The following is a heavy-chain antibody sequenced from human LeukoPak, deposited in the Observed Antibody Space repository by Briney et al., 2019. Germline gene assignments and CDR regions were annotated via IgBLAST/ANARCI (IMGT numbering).Heavy chain of an antibody. Sequence: RASETLSLTCTVSGGSISSYYWIWIGQPPGKGLEWIGYIYYSGSTNYNPSLKSRVTISVDTSKNQFSLKLSSVTAADTAVYYCARRYCSGGTCYGDYWGQGTLVTVSS. D-gene: IGHD2-15*01. CDR1: GGSISSYY. CDR3: ARRYCSGGTCYGDY. CDR2: IYYSGST. V-gene: IGHV4-59*08. J-gene: IGHJ4*02.